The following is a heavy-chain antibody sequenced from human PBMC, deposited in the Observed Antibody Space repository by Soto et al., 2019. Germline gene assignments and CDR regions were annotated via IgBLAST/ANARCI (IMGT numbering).Heavy chain of an antibody. D-gene: IGHD3-22*01. CDR3: TRSDYDTSGYTDY. Sequence: QVHLMESGGGLVKPGGSLRLSCAASGFAFSAYYMSWIRQAPGKGLEWLSYISESGTTIYYADSVKGRFTISRDNAKNSLYLQMNSLRVEDTAAYYCTRSDYDTSGYTDYWGQGTLVTVSS. V-gene: IGHV3-11*01. CDR2: ISESGTTI. J-gene: IGHJ4*02. CDR1: GFAFSAYY.